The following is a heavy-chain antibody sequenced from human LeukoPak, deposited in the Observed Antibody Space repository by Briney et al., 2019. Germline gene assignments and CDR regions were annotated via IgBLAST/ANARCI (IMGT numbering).Heavy chain of an antibody. CDR1: GGSIGGYH. Sequence: KTSETLSLTCVVSGGSIGGYHWSWIRQPPGKGLEWIGYIYYKGITNYNPSLMSRVTISLDTSKSQFSLKLSSVTAADTAVYCCARLVAVTGTVDWFDPWGQGTVVTVSS. D-gene: IGHD2-21*02. CDR3: ARLVAVTGTVDWFDP. CDR2: IYYKGIT. V-gene: IGHV4-59*08. J-gene: IGHJ5*02.